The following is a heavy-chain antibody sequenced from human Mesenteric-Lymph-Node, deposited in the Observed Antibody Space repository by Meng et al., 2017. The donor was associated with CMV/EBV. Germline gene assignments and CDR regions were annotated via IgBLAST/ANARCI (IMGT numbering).Heavy chain of an antibody. D-gene: IGHD2-2*01. CDR1: GYTFTGYY. V-gene: IGHV1-2*02. Sequence: ASVKVSCKASGYTFTGYYMHWVRQAPGQGLEWMGWINPNSGGTNYAQKFQGRVTMTTDTSTSTACMELRGLRSDDTAVYYRARAPRYCTSTSCSQGFDPWGQGTLVTVSS. CDR2: INPNSGGT. CDR3: ARAPRYCTSTSCSQGFDP. J-gene: IGHJ5*02.